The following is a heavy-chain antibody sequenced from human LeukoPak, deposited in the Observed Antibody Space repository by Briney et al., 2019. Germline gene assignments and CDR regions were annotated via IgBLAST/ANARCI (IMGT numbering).Heavy chain of an antibody. V-gene: IGHV4-4*07. CDR2: MSTSGST. J-gene: IGHJ4*02. Sequence: PSETLSLTCTISGGSISSYYWSWIRQPAGKGLEWIGRMSTSGSTNYNPSLTSRVTMSVDESKNQFSLNLNSVTAADTAVYFCARVNSSGSFHDYWGQGARVTVSS. D-gene: IGHD3-22*01. CDR1: GGSISSYY. CDR3: ARVNSSGSFHDY.